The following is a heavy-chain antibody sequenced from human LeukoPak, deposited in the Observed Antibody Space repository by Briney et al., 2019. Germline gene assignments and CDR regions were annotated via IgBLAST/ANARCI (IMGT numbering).Heavy chain of an antibody. CDR2: VYSSGST. J-gene: IGHJ5*02. D-gene: IGHD6-13*01. CDR1: GGSISNNY. CDR3: AKRAITTAGDLWFDP. V-gene: IGHV4-59*08. Sequence: SETLSLTRTVSGGSISNNYWGWIRQPPGKGLEYIGHVYSSGSTVYNPSIKSRVTISIDTSKNQFSLKISSVTAADTAVYYCAKRAITTAGDLWFDPWGQGTLVTVSS.